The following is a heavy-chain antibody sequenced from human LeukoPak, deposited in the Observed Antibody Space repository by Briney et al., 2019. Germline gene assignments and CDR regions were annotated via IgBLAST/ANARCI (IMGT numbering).Heavy chain of an antibody. CDR1: GFTVSSYY. CDR2: IYSDGST. CDR3: ARDHLWQQPDAFDI. Sequence: QPGGSLRLSCAASGFTVSSYYVIWVPQAPGKGLEWVSLIYSDGSTYYADSVKGRFTISRDNSKNTLYLQMNSLRAEDTAVYYCARDHLWQQPDAFDIWGQGTMVIVSS. J-gene: IGHJ3*02. D-gene: IGHD6-13*01. V-gene: IGHV3-66*01.